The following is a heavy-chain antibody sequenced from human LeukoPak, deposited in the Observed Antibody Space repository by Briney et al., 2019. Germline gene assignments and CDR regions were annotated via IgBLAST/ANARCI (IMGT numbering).Heavy chain of an antibody. Sequence: PGGSLRLSCGVSGFTFSSSSMNWVRQAPGKGLQYVSGITNNGGRKHHEDSVKDRFTISRDNSENTLYLQMSSLRPEDTAVYYCVKDLTGSFSFDYWGQGTLVTVSS. CDR3: VKDLTGSFSFDY. CDR1: GFTFSSSS. J-gene: IGHJ4*02. CDR2: ITNNGGRK. V-gene: IGHV3-64D*09. D-gene: IGHD1-26*01.